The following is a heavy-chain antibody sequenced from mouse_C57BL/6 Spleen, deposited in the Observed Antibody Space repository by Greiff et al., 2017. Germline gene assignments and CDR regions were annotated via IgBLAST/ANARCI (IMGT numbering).Heavy chain of an antibody. Sequence: QVQLQQSGPGLVAPSQSLSITCTVSGFSLTSYAISWVRQPPGKGLEWLGVIWTGGGTNYNSALKSRLSISKDNSKSQVFLKMNSLQTDDTARYYCASHYYGSSGFAYWGQGTLVTVSA. CDR1: GFSLTSYA. D-gene: IGHD1-1*01. CDR3: ASHYYGSSGFAY. J-gene: IGHJ3*01. V-gene: IGHV2-9-1*01. CDR2: IWTGGGT.